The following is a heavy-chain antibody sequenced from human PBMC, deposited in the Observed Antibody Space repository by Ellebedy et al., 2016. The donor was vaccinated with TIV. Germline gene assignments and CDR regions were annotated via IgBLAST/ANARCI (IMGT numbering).Heavy chain of an antibody. D-gene: IGHD3/OR15-3a*01. J-gene: IGHJ2*01. CDR1: GGSISSYY. CDR3: ARNVLIFTFDKWYSDL. CDR2: MFYSGNT. V-gene: IGHV4-59*08. Sequence: SETLSLTCTVSGGSISSYYWSWIRQPPGKGLEWIGSMFYSGNTNYKPSLKSRVTMSVDTSKNQFSLRLSSVTAADTAVYYCARNVLIFTFDKWYSDLWGRGTLVTVSS.